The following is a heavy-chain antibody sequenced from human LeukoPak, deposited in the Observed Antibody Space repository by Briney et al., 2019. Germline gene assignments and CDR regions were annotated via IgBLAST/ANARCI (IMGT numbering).Heavy chain of an antibody. Sequence: GGSLRLSCVASGFTFSSYSMNWVRQAPGKGLEWVSYISSSSSTMYYADSVKGRFTISRDNPKNSLHLQVNSLRDEDTAVYYCARDGDTTIVNFAFDICGQGTMVTVSS. V-gene: IGHV3-48*02. J-gene: IGHJ3*02. D-gene: IGHD3-16*02. CDR3: ARDGDTTIVNFAFDI. CDR1: GFTFSSYS. CDR2: ISSSSSTM.